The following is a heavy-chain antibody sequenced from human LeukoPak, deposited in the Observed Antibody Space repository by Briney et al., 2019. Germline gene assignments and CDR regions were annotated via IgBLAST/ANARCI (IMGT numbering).Heavy chain of an antibody. J-gene: IGHJ4*02. CDR1: GGSFSGYY. V-gene: IGHV4-34*01. CDR3: ARSDYGEDFDY. CDR2: INHSGST. D-gene: IGHD4-17*01. Sequence: KSSETLSLTCAVYGGSFSGYYWSWIRQPPGKGLEWIGEINHSGSTNYNPSLKSRVTISVDTSKNQFPLKLSSVTAADTAVYYCARSDYGEDFDYWGQGTLVTVSS.